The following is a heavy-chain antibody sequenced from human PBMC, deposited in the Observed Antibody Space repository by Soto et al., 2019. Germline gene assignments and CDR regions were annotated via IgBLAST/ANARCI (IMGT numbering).Heavy chain of an antibody. Sequence: QLQLQESGPGLVKPSETLSLTCTVSGGSISSSSYYWGWIRQPPGKGLEWIGSIYYSGSTYYNPSLKSRVTISVDQSKNQFSLKLSSVTAADTAVYYCARRGVGDYVPAPFDYWGQGTLVTVYS. D-gene: IGHD4-17*01. CDR1: GGSISSSSYY. CDR2: IYYSGST. CDR3: ARRGVGDYVPAPFDY. V-gene: IGHV4-39*01. J-gene: IGHJ4*02.